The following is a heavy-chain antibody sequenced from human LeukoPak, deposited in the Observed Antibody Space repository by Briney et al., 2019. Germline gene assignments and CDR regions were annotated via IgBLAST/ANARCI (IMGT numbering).Heavy chain of an antibody. V-gene: IGHV1-3*03. CDR3: ARERVDYGDNYYYYYMDV. CDR2: INAGNGNT. J-gene: IGHJ6*03. Sequence: ASVKVSCKASGYTFTSYSMHWVRQAPGQRLEWVGWINAGNGNTKYSQEFQGRVTITRDTSASTAYMELSSLRSEDMAVYYCARERVDYGDNYYYYYMDVWGKGTTVTVSS. CDR1: GYTFTSYS. D-gene: IGHD4-17*01.